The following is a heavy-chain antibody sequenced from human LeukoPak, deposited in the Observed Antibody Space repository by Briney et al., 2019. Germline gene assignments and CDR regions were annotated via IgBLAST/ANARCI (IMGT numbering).Heavy chain of an antibody. CDR2: IIPILGIA. CDR1: GGTFSSYA. Sequence: SVKVSCKASGGTFSSYAISWVRQAPGQGLEWMGRIIPILGIANCAQKFQGRVTITADKSTSTAYMELSSLRSEDAAVYYCARDLRLGEVVTAEPFDYWGQGTLVTVSS. D-gene: IGHD2-21*02. CDR3: ARDLRLGEVVTAEPFDY. V-gene: IGHV1-69*04. J-gene: IGHJ4*02.